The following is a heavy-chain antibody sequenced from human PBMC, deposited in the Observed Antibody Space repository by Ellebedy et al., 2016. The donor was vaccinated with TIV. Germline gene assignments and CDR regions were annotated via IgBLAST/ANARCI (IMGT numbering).Heavy chain of an antibody. D-gene: IGHD3-16*01. CDR1: GYTFTSYY. CDR2: INPSGGST. CDR3: ARDRGSVIMDV. Sequence: ASVKVSCXASGYTFTSYYMHWVRQAPGQGLEWMGIINPSGGSTSYAQKFQGRVTMTGDTSTSTVYMELSSLRSEDTAVYYCARDRGSVIMDVWGQGTTVTVSS. V-gene: IGHV1-46*01. J-gene: IGHJ6*02.